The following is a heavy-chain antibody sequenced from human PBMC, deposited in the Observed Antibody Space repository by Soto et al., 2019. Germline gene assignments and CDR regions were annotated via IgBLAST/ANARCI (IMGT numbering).Heavy chain of an antibody. CDR2: ISYDGSNK. V-gene: IGHV3-30*18. Sequence: GGSLRLSCAASGFTFSSYGMHWVRQAPGKGLEWVAVISYDGSNKYYADSVKGRFTISRDNSKNTLYLQMNSLRAEDTAVYYCAKPFLPDYYYYYYMDVWGKGTTVTVSS. CDR3: AKPFLPDYYYYYYMDV. J-gene: IGHJ6*03. D-gene: IGHD3-3*02. CDR1: GFTFSSYG.